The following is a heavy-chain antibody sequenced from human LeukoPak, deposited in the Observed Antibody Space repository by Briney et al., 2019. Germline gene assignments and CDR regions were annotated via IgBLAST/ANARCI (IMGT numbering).Heavy chain of an antibody. J-gene: IGHJ5*02. D-gene: IGHD2-2*01. V-gene: IGHV1-2*02. CDR3: ARVVVPAAMAWFDP. CDR1: GYTFTGYY. Sequence: ASVKVSCKASGYTFTGYYMHWVRQAPGQGLEWMGWINPNSGGTNYAQRFQGRVTMTRDTSISTAYMELSRLRSDDTAVYYCARVVVPAAMAWFDPWGQGTLATVSS. CDR2: INPNSGGT.